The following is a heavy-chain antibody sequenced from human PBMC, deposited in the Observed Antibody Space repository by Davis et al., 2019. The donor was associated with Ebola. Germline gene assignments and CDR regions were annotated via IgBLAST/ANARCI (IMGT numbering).Heavy chain of an antibody. Sequence: PGGSLRLSCAASGFTFDDYAMHWVRQAPGKGLEWVSGISWNSGSIGYADSVKGRFTISRDNAKNSLYLQMNSLRAEDMALYYCAKGVSSGWYYFDYWGQGTLVTVSS. D-gene: IGHD6-19*01. J-gene: IGHJ4*02. CDR2: ISWNSGSI. V-gene: IGHV3-9*03. CDR1: GFTFDDYA. CDR3: AKGVSSGWYYFDY.